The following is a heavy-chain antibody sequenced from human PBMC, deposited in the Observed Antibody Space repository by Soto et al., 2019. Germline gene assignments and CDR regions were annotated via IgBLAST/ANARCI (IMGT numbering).Heavy chain of an antibody. CDR3: AKGSSGWTGYFQH. Sequence: GGSLRLSCAASGFTFSSYAMSWVRQAPGKGLEWVSAISGSGGSTYYADSVKGRFTISRDNSKNTLYLQMNSLRAEDTAVYYYAKGSSGWTGYFQHWGQGTLVTVSS. J-gene: IGHJ1*01. V-gene: IGHV3-23*01. D-gene: IGHD6-19*01. CDR2: ISGSGGST. CDR1: GFTFSSYA.